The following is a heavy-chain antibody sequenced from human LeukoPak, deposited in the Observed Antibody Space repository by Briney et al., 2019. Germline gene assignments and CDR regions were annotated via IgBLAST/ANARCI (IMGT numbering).Heavy chain of an antibody. J-gene: IGHJ4*02. CDR1: GFTFSSYS. CDR2: ISSSSSI. CDR3: ARPHSGHLFDY. V-gene: IGHV3-48*02. Sequence: SGGSLILSCVASGFTFSSYSMNWVRQAPGKGLEWVSYISSSSSIHYADSVKGRFTISRDNAKNSLYLQMNSLRDEDTAVYYCARPHSGHLFDYWGQGALVTVSS. D-gene: IGHD3-10*01.